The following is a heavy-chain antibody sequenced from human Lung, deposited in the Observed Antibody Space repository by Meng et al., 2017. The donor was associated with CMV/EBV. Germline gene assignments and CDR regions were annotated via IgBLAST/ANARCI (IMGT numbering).Heavy chain of an antibody. CDR1: GYTFTAHY. J-gene: IGHJ4*02. CDR3: ARDNKWGPDD. Sequence: ASVXVSCKASGYTFTAHYFHWVRQAPGQGLEWMGWIHPHRGDTNYAQQFQGRVTLTRDTSINTGYMELTRLTSDDTAVYYCARDNKWGPDDWGQGTLVTVSS. CDR2: IHPHRGDT. V-gene: IGHV1-2*02. D-gene: IGHD7-27*01.